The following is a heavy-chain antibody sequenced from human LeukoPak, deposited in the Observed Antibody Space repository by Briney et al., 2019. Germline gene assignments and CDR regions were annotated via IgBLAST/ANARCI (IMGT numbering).Heavy chain of an antibody. CDR1: GGSFSGYY. Sequence: SETLSLTCAVYGGSFSGYYWSWIRQPPGKGLEWIGEINHSGSTNYNPSLKSRVTISVDTSKNQFSLKLSSVTAADTAVYYCARASGYSYGYRRNWFDPWGQGTLVTVSS. CDR3: ARASGYSYGYRRNWFDP. D-gene: IGHD5-18*01. J-gene: IGHJ5*02. CDR2: INHSGST. V-gene: IGHV4-34*01.